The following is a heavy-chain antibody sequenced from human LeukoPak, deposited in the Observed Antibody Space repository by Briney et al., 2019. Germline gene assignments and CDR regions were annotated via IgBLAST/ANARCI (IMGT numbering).Heavy chain of an antibody. D-gene: IGHD5-24*01. V-gene: IGHV4-61*01. CDR2: IYYSGST. Sequence: SETLSLTCTVSGYSISSSYYWSWIRQPPGKGLEWIGYIYYSGSTNYNPSLKSRVTISVDTSKNQFSLKLSSVTAADTAVYYCARVGGDGYNFFFDYWGQGTLVTVSS. CDR1: GYSISSSYY. CDR3: ARVGGDGYNFFFDY. J-gene: IGHJ4*02.